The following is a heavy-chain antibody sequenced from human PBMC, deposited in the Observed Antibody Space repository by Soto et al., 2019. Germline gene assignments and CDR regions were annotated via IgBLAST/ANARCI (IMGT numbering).Heavy chain of an antibody. J-gene: IGHJ3*02. Sequence: VQLVQSGAEVKKPGSSVKVFCKASGYTFTSYGISWVRQATGQGLEWMGWISAYNGNTNYAQKLQGRVTMTTDTSTSTDYMELRSRRSDDTAVYYCARASTPDAFDILGQGTMVTVSS. V-gene: IGHV1-18*01. CDR1: GYTFTSYG. CDR2: ISAYNGNT. CDR3: ARASTPDAFDI.